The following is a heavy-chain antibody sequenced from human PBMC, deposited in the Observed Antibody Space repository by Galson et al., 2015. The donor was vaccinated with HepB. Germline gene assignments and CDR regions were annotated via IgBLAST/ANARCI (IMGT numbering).Heavy chain of an antibody. Sequence: SLRLSCAASGFTFSNKWMYWVRQAPGKGLVWVSRINSDGTDTSYADFVKGRFTISRDNAKNTLHLQMNSLRADDTAVYYYTRDGRAWYFDYWGQGTLVTVSP. CDR2: INSDGTDT. CDR1: GFTFSNKW. J-gene: IGHJ4*02. CDR3: TRDGRAWYFDY. V-gene: IGHV3-74*01.